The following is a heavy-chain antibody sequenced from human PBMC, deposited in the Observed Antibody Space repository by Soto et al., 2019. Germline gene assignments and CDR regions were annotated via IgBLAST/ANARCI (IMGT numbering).Heavy chain of an antibody. Sequence: QVQLQESGPGLVKPSQTLSLTCTVSGGSISSGGYYWSWIRQHPGKGLEWIGYIYYSGSTYYNPSLTSRVTISVDTSKNQFCLKLSSVTAADTAVYDCSRDNGYSSSDSDAFDIWGQGTMVTVSS. CDR3: SRDNGYSSSDSDAFDI. CDR1: GGSISSGGYY. V-gene: IGHV4-31*03. D-gene: IGHD6-6*01. J-gene: IGHJ3*02. CDR2: IYYSGST.